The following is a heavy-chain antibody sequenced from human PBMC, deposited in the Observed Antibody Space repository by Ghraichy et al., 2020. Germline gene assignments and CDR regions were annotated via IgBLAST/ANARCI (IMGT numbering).Heavy chain of an antibody. CDR2: IYTSGST. CDR1: GGSMSNYY. D-gene: IGHD6-19*01. V-gene: IGHV4-4*09. CDR3: ARRIAVTGTASAWFDP. J-gene: IGHJ5*02. Sequence: SQTLSLTCTVSGGSMSNYYWTWIRQPPGKGLEWIGYIYTSGSTNYNPSLKSRVTISVDTSKNQFSLKLSSVTAADTAVYFCARRIAVTGTASAWFDPWGQGTLVIVSS.